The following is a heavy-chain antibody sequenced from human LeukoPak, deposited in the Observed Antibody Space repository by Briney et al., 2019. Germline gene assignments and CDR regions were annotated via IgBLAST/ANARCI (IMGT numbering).Heavy chain of an antibody. CDR3: AKDSYCSSTSCHSDGMDV. J-gene: IGHJ6*02. V-gene: IGHV3-30*18. CDR2: ISYDGSNK. D-gene: IGHD2-2*01. CDR1: GFTFSSYG. Sequence: PGRSLRLSCAASGFTFSSYGMHWVRQAPGKGLEWVAVISYDGSNKYYADSVKGRFTISRDNSKNTLYLQMNSLRAEDTAVYYCAKDSYCSSTSCHSDGMDVWGQGTTVTVSS.